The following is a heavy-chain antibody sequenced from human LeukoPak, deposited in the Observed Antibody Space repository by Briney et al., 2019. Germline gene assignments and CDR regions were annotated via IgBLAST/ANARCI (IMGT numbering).Heavy chain of an antibody. CDR2: INPNSGGT. V-gene: IGHV1-2*02. CDR3: ARGYYDSSGYCDAFDI. CDR1: GYTFTGYY. J-gene: IGHJ3*02. Sequence: ASVKVSCKASGYTFTGYYMHWVRQAPGQGLEWMGWINPNSGGTNYAQKFQGRVTMTRDTSISTAYMELSSLRSEDTAVYYCARGYYDSSGYCDAFDIWGQGTMVTVSS. D-gene: IGHD3-22*01.